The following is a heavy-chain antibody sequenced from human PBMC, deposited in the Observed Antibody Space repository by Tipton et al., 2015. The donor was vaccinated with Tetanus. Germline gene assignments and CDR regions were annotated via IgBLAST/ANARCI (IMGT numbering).Heavy chain of an antibody. J-gene: IGHJ5*01. CDR2: ISNDGSLK. Sequence: SLRLSCAASGFIFSDSNMHWVRQAPGKGLEAVALISNDGSLKFYADSVTGRFTISRDNSEDTLYLQMNTLRDDDTAVYYCARRGEARANWFDSWGQGTLVTVSS. V-gene: IGHV3-30*04. CDR3: ARRGEARANWFDS. CDR1: GFIFSDSN.